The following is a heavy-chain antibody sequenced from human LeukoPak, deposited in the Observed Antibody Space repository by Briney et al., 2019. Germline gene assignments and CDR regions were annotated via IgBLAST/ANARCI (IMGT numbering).Heavy chain of an antibody. V-gene: IGHV3-11*01. CDR3: AREATRYYDPGSAFDI. D-gene: IGHD3-22*01. Sequence: PGGSLRLSCAASGFTFSDYYMSWIRQAPGKGLERVSYISSSGSTIYYADSVKGRFTISRDNAKNSLYLQMNSLRAEDTAVYYCAREATRYYDPGSAFDIWGQGTMVTVSS. CDR1: GFTFSDYY. CDR2: ISSSGSTI. J-gene: IGHJ3*02.